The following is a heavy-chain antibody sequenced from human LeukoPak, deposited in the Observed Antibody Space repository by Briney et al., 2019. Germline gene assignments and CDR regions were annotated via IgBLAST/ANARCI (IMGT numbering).Heavy chain of an antibody. D-gene: IGHD6-19*01. J-gene: IGHJ4*01. CDR2: IYYSGNT. CDR1: GGSISDSNYY. CDR3: ARSRFSTGWFFDY. Sequence: PSETLSLTCTVSGGSISDSNYYWGWIRQTPGKGLEWIGNIYYSGNTYYTPSLKSRVTISVDTSKNQFSLKLSSVTAADTAVYYCARSRFSTGWFFDYWGQGTLVTVSS. V-gene: IGHV4-39*01.